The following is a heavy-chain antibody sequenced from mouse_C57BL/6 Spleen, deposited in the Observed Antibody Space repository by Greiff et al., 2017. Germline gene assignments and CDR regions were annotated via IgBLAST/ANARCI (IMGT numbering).Heavy chain of an antibody. CDR1: GYSITSGYY. V-gene: IGHV3-6*01. Sequence: EVHLVESGPGLVKPSQSLSLTCSVTGYSITSGYYWNWIRQFPGNKLEWMGYISYDGSNNYNPSLKNRISITRDTSKNQFFLKLNSVTTEDTATYYCARADDGYYTLYFDYWGQGTTLTVSS. J-gene: IGHJ2*01. CDR3: ARADDGYYTLYFDY. CDR2: ISYDGSN. D-gene: IGHD2-3*01.